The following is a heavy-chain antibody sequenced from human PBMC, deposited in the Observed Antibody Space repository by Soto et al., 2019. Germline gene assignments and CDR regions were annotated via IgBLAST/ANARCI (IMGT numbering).Heavy chain of an antibody. V-gene: IGHV3-23*01. Sequence: EVQLLESGGGLVQPGGSLRLSCAASGFTFSSYAMSWVRQAPGKGLEWVSAISGSGGSTYYADSVKGRFTISRDNSKNTLYLKTNSLRAEDTTVYYCAKDMTVLPADISAFDIWGQGTMVTVSS. D-gene: IGHD2-2*02. J-gene: IGHJ3*02. CDR1: GFTFSSYA. CDR3: AKDMTVLPADISAFDI. CDR2: ISGSGGST.